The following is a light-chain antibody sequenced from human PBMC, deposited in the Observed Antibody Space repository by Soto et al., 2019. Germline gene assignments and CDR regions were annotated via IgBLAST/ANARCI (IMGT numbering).Light chain of an antibody. J-gene: IGLJ1*01. V-gene: IGLV1-40*01. Sequence: QSVLTQPPSVSAAPGQRVTISCTGSSSNIGAGYDVHWYQQLPGTAPKLLIYDNFNRPSGVPDRFSGSKSGTSASLAITGLQAEDEADYYCQSYDSSLSGYVFGTGTKVTVL. CDR1: SSNIGAGYD. CDR2: DNF. CDR3: QSYDSSLSGYV.